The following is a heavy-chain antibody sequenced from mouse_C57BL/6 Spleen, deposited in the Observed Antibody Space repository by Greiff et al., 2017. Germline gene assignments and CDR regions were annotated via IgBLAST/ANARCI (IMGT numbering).Heavy chain of an antibody. Sequence: QVQLKQPGAELVMPGASVKLSCKASGYTFTSYGISWVKQRTGQGLEWIGEIYPRSGNTYYNEKFKGKATLTADKSSSTAYMELRSLTSEDSAVYFCAREGSSYPYSFDYWGQGTTLTVSS. D-gene: IGHD1-1*01. V-gene: IGHV1-81*01. CDR1: GYTFTSYG. J-gene: IGHJ2*01. CDR3: AREGSSYPYSFDY. CDR2: IYPRSGNT.